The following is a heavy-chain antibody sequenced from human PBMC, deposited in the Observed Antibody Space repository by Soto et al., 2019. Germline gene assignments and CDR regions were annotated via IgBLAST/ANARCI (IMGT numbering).Heavy chain of an antibody. Sequence: QVQLVQSGAEVKKPGASVKVSCRTSGYTFTSYGIGWVRQAPGQGLEWMGWISAYNDDTNYAQKLPDRVIRSVDTSATTAYMELRNLGSDDTAMYYCARSGAYCMSITCLFDVWGQGTLVTVSS. V-gene: IGHV1-18*01. CDR1: GYTFTSYG. CDR2: ISAYNDDT. CDR3: ARSGAYCMSITCLFDV. D-gene: IGHD3-3*02. J-gene: IGHJ4*02.